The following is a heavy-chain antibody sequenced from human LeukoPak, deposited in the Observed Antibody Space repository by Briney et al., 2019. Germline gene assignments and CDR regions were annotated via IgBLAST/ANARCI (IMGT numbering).Heavy chain of an antibody. D-gene: IGHD6-19*01. J-gene: IGHJ4*02. CDR3: ARATEHSGWVY. CDR1: GYTFTSYA. V-gene: IGHV1-3*01. Sequence: GASVTVSCKASGYTFTSYAMHWVRQAPGQRLEWMGWINAGNGNTKYSQKFQGRVTITRDTSASTAYMELSSLRSEDTAVYYCARATEHSGWVYWGQGTLVTVSS. CDR2: INAGNGNT.